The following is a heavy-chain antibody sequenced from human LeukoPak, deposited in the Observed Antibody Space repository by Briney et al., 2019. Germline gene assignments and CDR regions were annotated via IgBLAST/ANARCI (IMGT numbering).Heavy chain of an antibody. CDR1: GFTFSSYS. CDR3: ARGYVDYYYYMDV. V-gene: IGHV3-21*01. Sequence: GGSLRLSCAASGFTFSSYSMTWVRQAPGKGLEWVSSISSSSYIYYADSVKGRFTISRDNAKNSLYLQMNSLRAEDTAVYYCARGYVDYYYYMDVWGKGTTVTASS. D-gene: IGHD3-10*02. J-gene: IGHJ6*03. CDR2: ISSSSYI.